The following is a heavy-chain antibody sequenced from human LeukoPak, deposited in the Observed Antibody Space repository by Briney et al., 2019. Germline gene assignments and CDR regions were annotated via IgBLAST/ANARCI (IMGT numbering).Heavy chain of an antibody. D-gene: IGHD6-19*01. V-gene: IGHV3-11*04. CDR1: GFTFSDYY. CDR3: ARTRVPGIAVAGTYYFDS. Sequence: SGGSLRLSCAASGFTFSDYYMTWIRQAPGKGLEWVSYTSSSGRTIYYADSVKGRFTISRDNAKSSLYLQMSSLRAEDTAVYYCARTRVPGIAVAGTYYFDSWGQGTLVTVSS. CDR2: TSSSGRTI. J-gene: IGHJ4*02.